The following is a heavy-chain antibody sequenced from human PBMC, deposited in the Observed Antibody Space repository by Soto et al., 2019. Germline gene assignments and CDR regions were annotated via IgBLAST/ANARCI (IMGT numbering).Heavy chain of an antibody. CDR3: GKDLPIAPYELVSSFDY. Sequence: EVQLLESGGGLVQPGGSLRLSCAASGFLFNNYAVSWVRQAPGKGLEWVSSVSGSGDATYYADSFKGRFTISRDNSRKKLYLQMNSLRADDTPIYYCGKDLPIAPYELVSSFDYGGKGPLVTVSS. CDR1: GFLFNNYA. V-gene: IGHV3-23*01. CDR2: VSGSGDAT. D-gene: IGHD5-12*01. J-gene: IGHJ4*02.